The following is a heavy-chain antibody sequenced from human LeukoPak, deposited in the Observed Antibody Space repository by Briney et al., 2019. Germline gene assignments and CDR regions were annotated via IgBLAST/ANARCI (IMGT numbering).Heavy chain of an antibody. CDR1: GFTFSSYG. CDR2: IRYDGSNK. Sequence: GGSLRLSCAASGFTFSSYGMHWVRQAPGKGLEWVAFIRYDGSNKYYADSVKGRFTISRDNSKKTLYLQMNSLRAEDTAVYYCAKLSTSSGYYYYMDVWGKGTTVTVSS. D-gene: IGHD3-16*02. CDR3: AKLSTSSGYYYYMDV. V-gene: IGHV3-30*02. J-gene: IGHJ6*03.